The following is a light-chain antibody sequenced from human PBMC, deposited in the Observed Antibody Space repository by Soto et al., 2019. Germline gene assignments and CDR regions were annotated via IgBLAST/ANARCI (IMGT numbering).Light chain of an antibody. Sequence: QSVPTQPASVSGSPGQSITISCTGTSSDVGGYNYVSWYQQHPGKAPKLVISQVTNRPSGVSDRFSGSKSGNTASLTISGLQAEDEADYYCSSYTSSITWVFGGGTQLTVL. V-gene: IGLV2-14*01. CDR1: SSDVGGYNY. CDR3: SSYTSSITWV. CDR2: QVT. J-gene: IGLJ3*02.